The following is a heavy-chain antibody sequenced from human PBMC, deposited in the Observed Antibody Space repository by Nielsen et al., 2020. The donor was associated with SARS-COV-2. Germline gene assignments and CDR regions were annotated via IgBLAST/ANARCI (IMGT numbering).Heavy chain of an antibody. D-gene: IGHD3-9*01. J-gene: IGHJ5*02. CDR3: ARGRGLRYFDWLLHPNWFDP. CDR2: INHSGST. CDR1: GRSFSGYY. V-gene: IGHV4-34*01. Sequence: SQTLSLTCAAYGRSFSGYYWSWIRQPPGKGLEWIGEINHSGSTNYNPSLKSRVTISVDTSKNQFSLKLSSVTAADTAVYYCARGRGLRYFDWLLHPNWFDPWGQGTLVTVSS.